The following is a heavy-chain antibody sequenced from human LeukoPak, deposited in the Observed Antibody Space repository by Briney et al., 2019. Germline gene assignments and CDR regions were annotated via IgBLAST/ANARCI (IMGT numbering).Heavy chain of an antibody. CDR3: ARGVGFSDTASERGGDGDSGFDY. D-gene: IGHD5-18*01. V-gene: IGHV4-34*01. J-gene: IGHJ4*02. Sequence: SETLSLTCAVYGGSFSGYYWSWIRQPPGKGLEWIGEINHSGSTNYNPSLKSRVTISVDTSKHQFSLKLSSVTAADTAVYYCARGVGFSDTASERGGDGDSGFDYWGQGTLVTVSS. CDR2: INHSGST. CDR1: GGSFSGYY.